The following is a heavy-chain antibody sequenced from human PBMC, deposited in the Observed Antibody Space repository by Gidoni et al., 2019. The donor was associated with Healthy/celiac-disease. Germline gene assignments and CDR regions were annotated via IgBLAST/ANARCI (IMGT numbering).Heavy chain of an antibody. V-gene: IGHV3-23*01. J-gene: IGHJ4*01. CDR1: GFTFSSYA. D-gene: IGHD3-22*01. CDR3: VKRISSGYFSYYFYY. Sequence: EVQLLSYGGGLVKSGGSRRLSCAAYGFTFSSYAMRWVRQAPRKGLEWGSGIVGTGDRTYYADSVKGRFTSSGDNSKNTLYLQMNSLSAEDTAVYYCVKRISSGYFSYYFYYWGHGTLVTVSS. CDR2: IVGTGDRT.